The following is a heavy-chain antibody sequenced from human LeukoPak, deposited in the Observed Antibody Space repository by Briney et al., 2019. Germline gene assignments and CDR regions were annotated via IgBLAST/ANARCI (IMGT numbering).Heavy chain of an antibody. V-gene: IGHV3-21*01. J-gene: IGHJ4*02. Sequence: GGSLRLSCAASGFTFSSYSMNWVRQAPGKGLEWVSSISSSSRYIYYADSVKGRFTISRDNAKNSLYLQMNSLRAEDTAVYYCAREPLVYYGSGSYSSDYWGQGTLVTVSS. CDR3: AREPLVYYGSGSYSSDY. CDR1: GFTFSSYS. D-gene: IGHD3-10*01. CDR2: ISSSSRYI.